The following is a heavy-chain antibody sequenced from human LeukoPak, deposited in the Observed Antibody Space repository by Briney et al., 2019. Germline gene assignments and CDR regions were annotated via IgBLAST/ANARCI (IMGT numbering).Heavy chain of an antibody. D-gene: IGHD3-10*01. J-gene: IGHJ4*02. CDR3: ARDLGSGTYYGNFDY. CDR2: IYTSGST. V-gene: IGHV4-4*07. CDR1: GGSTRSYY. Sequence: SETLSLTCTVSGGSTRSYYWSWIRQPAGKGLEWIGRIYTSGSTNYNPSLKSRVTMSVDTSKNQFSLKLSSVTAADTAVYYCARDLGSGTYYGNFDYWGQGTLVTVSS.